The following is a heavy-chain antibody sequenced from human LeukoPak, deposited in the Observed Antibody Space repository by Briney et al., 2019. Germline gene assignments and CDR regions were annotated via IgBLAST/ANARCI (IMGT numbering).Heavy chain of an antibody. CDR2: IYTSGST. V-gene: IGHV4-4*07. CDR1: GGSISSYY. Sequence: SETLSLTCTVSGGSISSYYWSWIRQPAGKGLEWIGRIYTSGSTNYNPSLKSRVTMSVDTSKNQFSLKLSSVTAADAAVYYCARGRAAAGDYNWFDPWGQGTLVTVSS. J-gene: IGHJ5*02. CDR3: ARGRAAAGDYNWFDP. D-gene: IGHD6-13*01.